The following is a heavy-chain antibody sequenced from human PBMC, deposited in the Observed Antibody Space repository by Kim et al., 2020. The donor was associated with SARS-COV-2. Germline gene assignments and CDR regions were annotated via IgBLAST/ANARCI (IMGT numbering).Heavy chain of an antibody. D-gene: IGHD4-17*01. Sequence: SETLSLTCTVSGGSITSDYWTWIRQPPGKGLEWIGHSYRSGSTNYNPSFKSRVTISVDTSKNQFSLKLSSVTAADTAVYYCARDPYGGQYFDYWGQGALVTVSS. V-gene: IGHV4-59*01. CDR2: SYRSGST. J-gene: IGHJ4*02. CDR1: GGSITSDY. CDR3: ARDPYGGQYFDY.